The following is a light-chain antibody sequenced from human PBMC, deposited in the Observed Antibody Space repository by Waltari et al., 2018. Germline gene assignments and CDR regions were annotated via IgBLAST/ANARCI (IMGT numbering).Light chain of an antibody. Sequence: QSALTQPASVSGTPGQSITISCTGTNSDVGNYNLVSWYQHHPGEAPKLMICEVIKRTAGVSNRLSGSKSGNTASLTISGLQAEDEADYYCCSYAGSGTYVFGTGTKVTVL. J-gene: IGLJ1*01. V-gene: IGLV2-23*02. CDR1: NSDVGNYNL. CDR2: EVI. CDR3: CSYAGSGTYV.